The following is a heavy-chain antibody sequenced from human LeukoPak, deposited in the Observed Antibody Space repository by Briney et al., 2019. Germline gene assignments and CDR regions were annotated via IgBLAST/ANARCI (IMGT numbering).Heavy chain of an antibody. CDR2: IYYSGNT. Sequence: PSETLSLACTVSWGSISTYYWSWIRQPPGKGLEWIGYIYYSGNTNCNPSLKSRVTISIDTSKNQFSLKLTSVTAADTAVYYCARVGPGSFDYWGQGTLVTVSS. CDR1: WGSISTYY. CDR3: ARVGPGSFDY. J-gene: IGHJ4*02. V-gene: IGHV4-59*01.